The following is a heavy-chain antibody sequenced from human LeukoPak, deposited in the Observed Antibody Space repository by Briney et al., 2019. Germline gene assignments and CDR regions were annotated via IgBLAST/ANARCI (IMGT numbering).Heavy chain of an antibody. V-gene: IGHV3-21*01. CDR3: AREKLPHDFWSGYYSGAVDP. CDR2: ISSSSSYI. CDR1: GFTFSSYS. D-gene: IGHD3-3*01. Sequence: KPGGSLRLTCAASGFTFSSYSMNWVRQAPGKGLEWVSSISSSSSYIYYADSVKGRFTISRDDAKNSLYLQMNSLRAEDTAMYYCAREKLPHDFWSGYYSGAVDPWGQGTQVTVSS. J-gene: IGHJ5*02.